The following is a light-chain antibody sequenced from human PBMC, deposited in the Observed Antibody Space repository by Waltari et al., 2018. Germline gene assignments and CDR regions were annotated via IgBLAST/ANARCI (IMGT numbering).Light chain of an antibody. CDR1: QDIASY. Sequence: DIQMSQSPSSLYASVGDRVTITCRASQDIASYLNWYQQKPGKAPKLLIFYTNTLPSGVPSSFSGSGSGTQFTLTISSLQPEDFATYFCQQADTTPYTFAQGTKVEIK. CDR2: YTN. V-gene: IGKV1-9*01. CDR3: QQADTTPYT. J-gene: IGKJ2*01.